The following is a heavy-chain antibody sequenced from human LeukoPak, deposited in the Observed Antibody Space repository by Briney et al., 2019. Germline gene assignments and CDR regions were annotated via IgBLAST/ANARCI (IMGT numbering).Heavy chain of an antibody. Sequence: ASVKVSCKASGYTFTSYAMHWVRQAPGQRLEWMGWINAGNGNTKYSQKFQGRVTITRDTSASTAYMELSSLRSEDTAVYYCARDAFRLAVAGTAGDYWGQGTLVTVSS. J-gene: IGHJ4*02. V-gene: IGHV1-3*01. D-gene: IGHD6-19*01. CDR1: GYTFTSYA. CDR2: INAGNGNT. CDR3: ARDAFRLAVAGTAGDY.